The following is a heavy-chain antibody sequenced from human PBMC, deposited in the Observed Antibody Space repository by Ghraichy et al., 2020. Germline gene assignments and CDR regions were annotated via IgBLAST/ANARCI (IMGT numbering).Heavy chain of an antibody. J-gene: IGHJ5*02. CDR1: GGSFSGYY. CDR2: INHSGST. V-gene: IGHV4-34*01. Sequence: QTRSLTCAVYGGSFSGYYWSWIRQPPGKGLEWIGEINHSGSTNYNPSLKSRVTISVDTSKNQFSLKLSPVTAADTAVYYCARQPSIAARLPWFDPWGQGTLVTVSS. CDR3: ARQPSIAARLPWFDP. D-gene: IGHD6-6*01.